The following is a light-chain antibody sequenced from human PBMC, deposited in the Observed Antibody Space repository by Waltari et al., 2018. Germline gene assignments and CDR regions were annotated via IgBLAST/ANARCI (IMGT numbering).Light chain of an antibody. J-gene: IGLJ2*01. CDR3: CSYAAGGSSVL. V-gene: IGLV2-23*01. CDR2: EDS. Sequence: QSALTQPASVSGSPGQSITISCTGTSSDVGSYNLVSWYQQHPGKVPKLMIYEDSKRPSGLSNRFSGSKSGTTASLTISGLQAEDEADYYCCSYAAGGSSVLFGGGTKLTVL. CDR1: SSDVGSYNL.